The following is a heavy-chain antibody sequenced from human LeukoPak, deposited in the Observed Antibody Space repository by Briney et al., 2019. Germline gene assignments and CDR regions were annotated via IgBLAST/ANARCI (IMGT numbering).Heavy chain of an antibody. Sequence: PSETLSLTCAVYGGSFSGYYWSWTRQPPGKGLEWIGEINHSGSTNYNPSLKSRVTISVGTSKNQFSLKLSSVTAADTAVYYCARFVQNYWGQGTLVTVSS. J-gene: IGHJ4*02. V-gene: IGHV4-34*01. CDR2: INHSGST. CDR3: ARFVQNY. CDR1: GGSFSGYY. D-gene: IGHD3-16*01.